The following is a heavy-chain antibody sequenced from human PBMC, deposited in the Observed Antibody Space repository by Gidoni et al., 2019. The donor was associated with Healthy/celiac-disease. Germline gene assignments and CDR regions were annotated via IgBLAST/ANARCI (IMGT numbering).Heavy chain of an antibody. CDR2: INHSGST. CDR3: ARGVAARLEV. Sequence: QVQLQQWGAGLLKPSETLSLSCSAYGGSFSGYYWSWLRQPQGKGLECIGEINHSGSTNYNPSLKSRVTISVDTSKNQFSLKLSSVTAADTAVYYCARGVAARLEVWGQGTTVTVSS. D-gene: IGHD6-6*01. CDR1: GGSFSGYY. J-gene: IGHJ6*02. V-gene: IGHV4-34*01.